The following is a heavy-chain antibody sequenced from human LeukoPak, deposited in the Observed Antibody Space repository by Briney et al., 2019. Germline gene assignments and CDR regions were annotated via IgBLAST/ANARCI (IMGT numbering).Heavy chain of an antibody. J-gene: IGHJ4*02. CDR3: ASHYGSGFGS. D-gene: IGHD3-10*01. Sequence: SETLSLTCTVSVGSISSYYWSWIRQPPGKGLEWIGYIYYSGSTNYNPYLKSRVTISIDTSKNQFSLKLSSVTAADTAIYYCASHYGSGFGSWGQGTLVTVSS. V-gene: IGHV4-59*01. CDR2: IYYSGST. CDR1: VGSISSYY.